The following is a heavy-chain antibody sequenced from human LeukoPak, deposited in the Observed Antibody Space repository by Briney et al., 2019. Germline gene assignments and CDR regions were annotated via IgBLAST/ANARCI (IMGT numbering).Heavy chain of an antibody. CDR1: SDSISSYY. J-gene: IGHJ5*02. CDR2: IYYSGSP. Sequence: SETLSLTCTVSSDSISSYYWNWIRQPPGKGLEWIGYIYYSGSPNYNPSLRSRVAISVDTSKNQFSLKLSSVTAADTAVYYCAKGAKYPLGQPPRYNWFDPWGQGTLATVSS. D-gene: IGHD3-16*01. V-gene: IGHV4-59*01. CDR3: AKGAKYPLGQPPRYNWFDP.